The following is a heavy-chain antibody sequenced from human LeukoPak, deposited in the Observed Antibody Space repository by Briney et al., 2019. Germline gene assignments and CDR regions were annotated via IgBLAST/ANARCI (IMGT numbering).Heavy chain of an antibody. CDR2: IHGDGPT. V-gene: IGHV3-53*01. Sequence: GGSLRLSCTASGFIVRIHYMSWVRQAPGKGLECVSRIHGDGPTYYSDSVRGRFTISRDNSKNTVFLQMNSLRAEDTAVYYCASGDWARSFFDYWGQGTLVTVSS. CDR3: ASGDWARSFFDY. J-gene: IGHJ4*02. D-gene: IGHD2-21*02. CDR1: GFIVRIHY.